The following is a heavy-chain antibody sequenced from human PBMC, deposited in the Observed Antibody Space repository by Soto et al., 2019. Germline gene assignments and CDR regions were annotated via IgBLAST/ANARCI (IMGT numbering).Heavy chain of an antibody. CDR2: ISYDGSNK. Sequence: QVQLVESGGGVVQPGRSLRLSCAASGLTLSNYAMHWVRQAPGKGLEWVAIISYDGSNKYYADSVKGRFTISRENSKNPLYLQVNSLRAEDTAVYYCARGQSTRGTAMAYGMDVWGQGTTVTVSS. CDR3: ARGQSTRGTAMAYGMDV. D-gene: IGHD5-18*01. CDR1: GLTLSNYA. V-gene: IGHV3-30-3*01. J-gene: IGHJ6*02.